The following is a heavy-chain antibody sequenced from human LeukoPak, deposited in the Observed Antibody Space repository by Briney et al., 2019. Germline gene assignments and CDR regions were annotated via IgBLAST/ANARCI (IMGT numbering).Heavy chain of an antibody. Sequence: PGGSLRLSCAASRFTFNSYTMSWVRQAPGKGLEWVSSISSSSDYICYADSVKGRFTISRDNAKNSLYLQMNSLRAEDTAVYYCARPLYSSGWYYIDYWGQGTLVTVSS. CDR2: ISSSSDYI. CDR1: RFTFNSYT. V-gene: IGHV3-21*01. CDR3: ARPLYSSGWYYIDY. D-gene: IGHD6-19*01. J-gene: IGHJ4*02.